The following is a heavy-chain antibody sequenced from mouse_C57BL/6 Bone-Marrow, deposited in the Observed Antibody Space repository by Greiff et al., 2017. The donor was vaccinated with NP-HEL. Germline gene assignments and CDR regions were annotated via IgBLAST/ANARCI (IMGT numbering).Heavy chain of an antibody. CDR1: GFTFSSYG. V-gene: IGHV5-6*01. CDR2: ISSGGSYT. CDR3: ARHKGYYG. D-gene: IGHD1-1*01. J-gene: IGHJ3*01. Sequence: EVLLVESGGDLVKPGGSLKLSCAASGFTFSSYGMSWVRQTPDKRLEWVATISSGGSYTYYPDSVKGRFTISRDNAKNTLYLQMSSLKSEDTAMYYCARHKGYYGWGQGTLVTVAA.